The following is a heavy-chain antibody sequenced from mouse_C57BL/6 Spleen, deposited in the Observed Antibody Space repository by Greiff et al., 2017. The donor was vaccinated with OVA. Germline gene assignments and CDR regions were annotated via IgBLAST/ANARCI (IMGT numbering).Heavy chain of an antibody. CDR1: GYTFTGYW. J-gene: IGHJ4*01. CDR3: GRSYGYDVGYAMDY. CDR2: ILPGSGST. D-gene: IGHD2-2*01. V-gene: IGHV1-9*01. Sequence: QVQLQQSGAALMKPGASVKLSCKASGYTFTGYWIEWVKQRPGHGLAWIGEILPGSGSTNYNEKFTGKATFTADTSSNTAYMQRSSLTTEDSDIYYCGRSYGYDVGYAMDYWGQGTSVTVSS.